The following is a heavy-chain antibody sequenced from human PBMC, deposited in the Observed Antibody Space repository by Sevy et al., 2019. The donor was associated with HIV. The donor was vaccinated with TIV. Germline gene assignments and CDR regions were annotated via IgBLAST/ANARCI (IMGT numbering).Heavy chain of an antibody. V-gene: IGHV3-7*01. D-gene: IGHD5-18*01. Sequence: GGSLRLSCVGSGFIFDDYGMHWVRQAPGKGLEWVATMKEDGSERNYVDSVKGRFTISRDNAKNSLYLQMNSLRAEDTAMYYCVREGVGGYSYSLDCWGQGTLVTVSS. CDR1: GFIFDDYG. CDR3: VREGVGGYSYSLDC. J-gene: IGHJ4*02. CDR2: MKEDGSER.